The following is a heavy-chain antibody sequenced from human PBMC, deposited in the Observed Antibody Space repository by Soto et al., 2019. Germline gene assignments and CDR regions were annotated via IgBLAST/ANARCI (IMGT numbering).Heavy chain of an antibody. CDR3: ARVLEADIVVVPAAAGGMDV. J-gene: IGHJ6*02. CDR2: INPSGGST. D-gene: IGHD2-2*01. V-gene: IGHV1-46*01. Sequence: QVQLVQSGVEVKKPGASVKVSCKASGYTFTSYYMHWVRQAPGQGLEWMGIINPSGGSTSYAQKFQGRVTMTRDTSTSTVYMELSSLRSEDTAVYYCARVLEADIVVVPAAAGGMDVWGQGTTVTVSS. CDR1: GYTFTSYY.